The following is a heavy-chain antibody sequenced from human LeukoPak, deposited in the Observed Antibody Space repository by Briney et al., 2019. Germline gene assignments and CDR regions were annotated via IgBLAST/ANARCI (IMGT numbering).Heavy chain of an antibody. CDR1: GFTFSSYW. V-gene: IGHV3-7*01. CDR3: ARDQLLWFGSAGMDV. CDR2: IKQDGSEK. J-gene: IGHJ6*02. D-gene: IGHD3-10*01. Sequence: GGSLRLSCAASGFTFSSYWMSWVRQAPGKGLEWVANIKQDGSEKYYVDSVKGRFTISRDNAKNSLYLQMNSLRAGDTAVYYCARDQLLWFGSAGMDVWGQGTTVTVSS.